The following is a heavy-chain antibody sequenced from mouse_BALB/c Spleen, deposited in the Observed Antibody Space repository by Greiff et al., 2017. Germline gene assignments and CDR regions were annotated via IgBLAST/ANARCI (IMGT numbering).Heavy chain of an antibody. J-gene: IGHJ2*01. Sequence: EVKLQESGPGLVKPSQSLSLTCTVTGYSITSDYAWNWIRQFPGNKLEWMGYISYSGSTSYNPSLKSRISITRDTSKNQFFLQLNSVTTEDTATYYCARDNGNYDYFDYWGQGTTLTVSS. CDR3: ARDNGNYDYFDY. V-gene: IGHV3-2*02. CDR2: ISYSGST. D-gene: IGHD2-1*01. CDR1: GYSITSDYA.